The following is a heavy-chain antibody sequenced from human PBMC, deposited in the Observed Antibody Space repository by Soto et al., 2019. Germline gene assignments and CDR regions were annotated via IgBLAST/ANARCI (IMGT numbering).Heavy chain of an antibody. CDR1: GGSISSGGYY. Sequence: QVQLQESGPGLVKPSQTLSLTCTVSGGSISSGGYYWSWIRQHPGKGLEWIGYIYYSGSTYYNPSLKSRVTISVDTSKIQFSRKLSSVTAADTAVYYCARASRAYDILTGYYRTAFDIWGQGTMVTVSS. CDR3: ARASRAYDILTGYYRTAFDI. CDR2: IYYSGST. V-gene: IGHV4-31*03. D-gene: IGHD3-9*01. J-gene: IGHJ3*02.